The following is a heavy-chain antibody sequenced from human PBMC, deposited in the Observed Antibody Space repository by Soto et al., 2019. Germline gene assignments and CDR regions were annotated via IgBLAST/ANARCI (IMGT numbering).Heavy chain of an antibody. Sequence: QVQLQESGPGLVKPSQTLSLTCTVSGGSISSGDYYWSWIRQPPGKGLAWIGYIYYSGSTYYNPSLKSRVTISEDTSKNQFSLKLSSVTAADTAVYYCARVADCSGGRCYFSVDYWGQGTLVTVSS. CDR1: GGSISSGDYY. D-gene: IGHD2-15*01. J-gene: IGHJ4*02. V-gene: IGHV4-30-4*01. CDR3: ARVADCSGGRCYFSVDY. CDR2: IYYSGST.